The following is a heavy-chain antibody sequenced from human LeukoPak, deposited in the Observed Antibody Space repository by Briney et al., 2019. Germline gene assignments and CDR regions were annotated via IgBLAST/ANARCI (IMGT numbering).Heavy chain of an antibody. Sequence: GGSLRLSCAASGFTFSNARINWVRQAPGKGLEWVGRIKTKTDDGATDYSAPVKARFTISRDDSKTTLYRQMNGLKTEDTAIYYCTTYVGATAYWGQGTLVTVSS. CDR1: GFTFSNAR. V-gene: IGHV3-15*01. CDR2: IKTKTDDGAT. CDR3: TTYVGATAY. J-gene: IGHJ4*02. D-gene: IGHD1-26*01.